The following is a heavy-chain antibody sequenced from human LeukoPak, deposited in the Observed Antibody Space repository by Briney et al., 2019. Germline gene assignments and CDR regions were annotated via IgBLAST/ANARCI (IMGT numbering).Heavy chain of an antibody. Sequence: ASVTVSCKASGYTFTSYHMHWVRQAPGQGLEWMGLINLSGGSTTYAQRFQGRVTLTRDTSTSTVYMELSSLRSEDTAVYYCARDYVDDIPMIKDYWGQGTLVTVSS. D-gene: IGHD2-8*01. CDR1: GYTFTSYH. J-gene: IGHJ4*02. V-gene: IGHV1-46*01. CDR2: INLSGGST. CDR3: ARDYVDDIPMIKDY.